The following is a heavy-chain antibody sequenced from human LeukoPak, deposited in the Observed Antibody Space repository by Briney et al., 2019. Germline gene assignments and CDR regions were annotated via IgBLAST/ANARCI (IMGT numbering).Heavy chain of an antibody. V-gene: IGHV4-59*01. CDR3: ARLFHPALSGNYPFDY. Sequence: RTSETLSLTCTVSGVSISSYYWSWIRQPPGKGLEWIGYIYYSGSTNYNPSLKSRVTISVDTSKNQFSLKLSSVTAADTAVYYCARLFHPALSGNYPFDYWGQGTLVTVSS. D-gene: IGHD1-26*01. CDR1: GVSISSYY. CDR2: IYYSGST. J-gene: IGHJ4*02.